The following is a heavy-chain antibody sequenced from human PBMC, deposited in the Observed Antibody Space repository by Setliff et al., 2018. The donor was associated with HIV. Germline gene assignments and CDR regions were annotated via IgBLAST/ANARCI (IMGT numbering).Heavy chain of an antibody. J-gene: IGHJ6*03. CDR2: IYYTGYT. D-gene: IGHD3-9*01. Sequence: SETLSLTCTVSGGSISSVTSYWGWFRQSPGKGLEWIGTIYYTGYTFNNPSLTSRVTMSVDTSKSQFSLKLQSVTAADTAIYYCARHTAVNVSPSGLGYYYIDVWAKGTSVTVS. V-gene: IGHV4-39*01. CDR3: ARHTAVNVSPSGLGYYYIDV. CDR1: GGSISSVTSY.